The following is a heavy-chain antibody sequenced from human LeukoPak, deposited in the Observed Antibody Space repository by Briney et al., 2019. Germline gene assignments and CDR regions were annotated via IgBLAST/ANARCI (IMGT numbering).Heavy chain of an antibody. Sequence: KPSETLSLTCTVSGGSISSYCWSWIRQPPGKGLEWIGYIYYSGSTNYNPSLKSRVTISVDTSKNQFSLKLSSVTAADTAVYYCARVGSWFGDSFDYWGQGTLVTVSS. CDR1: GGSISSYC. J-gene: IGHJ4*02. CDR2: IYYSGST. CDR3: ARVGSWFGDSFDY. D-gene: IGHD3-10*01. V-gene: IGHV4-59*01.